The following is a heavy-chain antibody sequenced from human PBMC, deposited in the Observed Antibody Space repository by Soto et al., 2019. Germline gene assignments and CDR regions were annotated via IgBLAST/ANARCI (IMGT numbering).Heavy chain of an antibody. J-gene: IGHJ3*02. CDR1: GFTFRSYG. CDR3: ARSEQYQVFAFDI. V-gene: IGHV3-30*03. Sequence: QVQLVESGGGVVQPGTSLRLSCAASGFTFRSYGMHWVRQAPGKGLEWVALITYAGSNKNYADSVKGRFTIFRDNSKNTLYLQMNSLRPEDTAVYYCARSEQYQVFAFDIWGQGTMVTASS. D-gene: IGHD6-19*01. CDR2: ITYAGSNK.